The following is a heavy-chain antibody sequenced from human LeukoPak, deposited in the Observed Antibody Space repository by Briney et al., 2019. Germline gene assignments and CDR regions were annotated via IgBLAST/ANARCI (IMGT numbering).Heavy chain of an antibody. Sequence: GRCLSPACAAAASSSSMYATDWVRQAPGSGTGWVAVTSYEGSNTYYADSVKGRFTISRDNSKNTLYLQMNSLRAEDTAVYYCARAGTSLRSNCFDPWGQGTLVTVSS. CDR1: ASSSSMYA. J-gene: IGHJ5*02. V-gene: IGHV3-30-3*01. CDR2: TSYEGSNT. D-gene: IGHD3-16*01. CDR3: ARAGTSLRSNCFDP.